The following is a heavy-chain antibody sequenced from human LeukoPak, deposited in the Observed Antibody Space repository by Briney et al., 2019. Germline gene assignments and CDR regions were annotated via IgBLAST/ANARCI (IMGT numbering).Heavy chain of an antibody. D-gene: IGHD3-22*01. V-gene: IGHV1-8*03. J-gene: IGHJ4*02. CDR3: ARVGYYYDSNGSRDEFRFDY. Sequence: ASVKVSCKASGYTFTSYDINWVRQATGQGLEWMGWMNPNSGNTGYAQKFQGRVTITRNTSISTAYMELSSLRSEDTAVYYCARVGYYYDSNGSRDEFRFDYWGQGTLVTVSS. CDR2: MNPNSGNT. CDR1: GYTFTSYD.